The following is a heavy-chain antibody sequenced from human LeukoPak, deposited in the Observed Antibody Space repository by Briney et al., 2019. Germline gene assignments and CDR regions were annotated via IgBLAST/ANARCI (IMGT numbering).Heavy chain of an antibody. CDR2: INPSGGST. CDR1: GYTFTSYY. J-gene: IGHJ5*02. D-gene: IGHD4-11*01. V-gene: IGHV1-46*01. Sequence: EASVKVSCKASGYTFTSYYMHWVRQAPGQGLEWMGIINPSGGSTSYAQKFQGRVTMTRDMSTSTVYMELSSLRSEDTAVYYCAGGNTVTGWFDPWGQGTLVTVSS. CDR3: AGGNTVTGWFDP.